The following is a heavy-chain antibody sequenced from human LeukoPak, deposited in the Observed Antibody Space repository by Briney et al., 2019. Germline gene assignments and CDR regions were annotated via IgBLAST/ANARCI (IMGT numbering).Heavy chain of an antibody. CDR1: GGSISSSSYY. D-gene: IGHD2-8*02. Sequence: SETLSLTCTVSGGSISSSSYYWGWIRQPPGKGLEWIGSFYNRGSSYSNPSLKSRVTISVDRSNNQFSLKLSSVTAADTAVYYCARDSGPPNYYFDYWGQGILVTVSS. CDR2: FYNRGSS. J-gene: IGHJ4*02. V-gene: IGHV4-39*07. CDR3: ARDSGPPNYYFDY.